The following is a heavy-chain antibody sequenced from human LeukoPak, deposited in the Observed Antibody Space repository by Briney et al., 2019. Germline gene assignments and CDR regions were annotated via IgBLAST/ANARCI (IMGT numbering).Heavy chain of an antibody. CDR2: IDPSDSYT. D-gene: IGHD2-15*01. J-gene: IGHJ5*02. CDR1: GYSFTSYW. Sequence: GESLNISWKGSGYSFTSYWISWVRQTPGEGLELIGRIDPSDSYTNYTPSLQCHDTISADKSISTAYLQWSSLKASDTAMYYCATQGYCSGGSCPNWFDPWGQGTLVTVSS. CDR3: ATQGYCSGGSCPNWFDP. V-gene: IGHV5-10-1*01.